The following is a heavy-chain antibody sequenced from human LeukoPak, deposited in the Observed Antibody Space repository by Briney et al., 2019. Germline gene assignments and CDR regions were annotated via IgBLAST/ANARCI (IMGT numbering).Heavy chain of an antibody. CDR2: INPNSGGT. CDR3: ARDLSVVLNEMATIGY. J-gene: IGHJ4*02. CDR1: GYTFTGYY. D-gene: IGHD5-24*01. Sequence: GASVKVSCKASGYTFTGYYMHWARQAPGQGLEWMRRINPNSGGTNYAQKFQGRVTMTRDTSISTAYMELSRLRSDDTAVYYCARDLSVVLNEMATIGYWGQGTLVTVSS. V-gene: IGHV1-2*06.